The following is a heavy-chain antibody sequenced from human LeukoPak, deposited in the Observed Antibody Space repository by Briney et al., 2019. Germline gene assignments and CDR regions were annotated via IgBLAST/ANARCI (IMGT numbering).Heavy chain of an antibody. CDR2: ISVYNGNT. Sequence: ASVKVSCKASGYTFTSYYIHWVRQAPGQGLEWMGWISVYNGNTNYVQKFQGRVTMTTDTSTNTAYMELRSLRSDDTAMYYCARVDSGRYYGHDYWGQGTLITVTS. CDR3: ARVDSGRYYGHDY. CDR1: GYTFTSYY. J-gene: IGHJ4*02. V-gene: IGHV1-18*04. D-gene: IGHD1-26*01.